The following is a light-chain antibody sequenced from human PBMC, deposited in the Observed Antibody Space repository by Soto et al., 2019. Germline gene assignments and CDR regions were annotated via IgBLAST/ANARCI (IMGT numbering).Light chain of an antibody. V-gene: IGKV3D-15*01. CDR1: QSVSSN. J-gene: IGKJ2*01. CDR3: QQYNNWPPYT. CDR2: GAS. Sequence: EIVMTQSPATLSVSPGERATLSCRASQSVSSNLAWYQQKPGQAPRLLIYGASSRATGTPVRFSGRGSGTEFTLNISSLQSEDLAVYYCQQYNNWPPYTFGQGTKLEIK.